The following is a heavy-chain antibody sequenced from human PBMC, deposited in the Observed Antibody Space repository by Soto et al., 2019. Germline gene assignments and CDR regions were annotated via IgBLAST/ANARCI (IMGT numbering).Heavy chain of an antibody. V-gene: IGHV4-59*01. Sequence: PSETLSLTCTVSGGSISSYYWSWIRQPPGKGLEWIGYIYYSGSTNYNPSLKSRVTISVDTSKNQFSLKLSSVTAADTAVYYCARSSRGDYYYGMDVWGQGTTVTVSS. CDR3: ARSSRGDYYYGMDV. CDR2: IYYSGST. D-gene: IGHD2-15*01. CDR1: GGSISSYY. J-gene: IGHJ6*02.